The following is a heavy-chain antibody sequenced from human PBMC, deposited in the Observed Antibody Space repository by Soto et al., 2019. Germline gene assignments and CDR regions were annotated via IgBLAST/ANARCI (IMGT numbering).Heavy chain of an antibody. CDR3: AKDLSGSYSPWYFDL. CDR2: ISGSGGST. D-gene: IGHD1-26*01. CDR1: GFTFSSYA. Sequence: EVQLLESGGGLVQPGGSLRLSCAASGFTFSSYAMSWVRQAPGKGLEWVSAISGSGGSTYYADSVKGRFTISRDNSKNTLYLQMNSPRAEDTAVYYCAKDLSGSYSPWYFDLWGRGTLVTVSS. J-gene: IGHJ2*01. V-gene: IGHV3-23*01.